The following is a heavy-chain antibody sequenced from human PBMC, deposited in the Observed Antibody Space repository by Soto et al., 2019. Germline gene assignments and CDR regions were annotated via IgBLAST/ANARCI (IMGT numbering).Heavy chain of an antibody. Sequence: ASVKVSCKASGYTFTSYGISWVRQAPGQGLEWMGWISAYNGNTNYAQKLQGRVTMTTDTSTSTAYMELRSLRSDDTAVYYCARVGYCSGGSCWGYYLDVWCKGTTVTVSS. J-gene: IGHJ6*03. CDR3: ARVGYCSGGSCWGYYLDV. CDR2: ISAYNGNT. CDR1: GYTFTSYG. D-gene: IGHD2-15*01. V-gene: IGHV1-18*01.